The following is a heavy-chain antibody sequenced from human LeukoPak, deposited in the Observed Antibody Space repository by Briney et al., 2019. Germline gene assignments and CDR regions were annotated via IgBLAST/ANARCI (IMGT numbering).Heavy chain of an antibody. CDR3: AGRFLEWLLDY. J-gene: IGHJ4*02. CDR2: IYHSGST. V-gene: IGHV4-39*01. D-gene: IGHD3-3*01. CDR1: GGSISSSSYY. Sequence: SETLSLTRTVSGGSISSSSYYWGWIRQPPGKGLEWNGTIYHSGSTYYNPSLKSRVTISVDTSKNQFSLKLSSVTAADTAVYYCAGRFLEWLLDYWGQGTLVTVSS.